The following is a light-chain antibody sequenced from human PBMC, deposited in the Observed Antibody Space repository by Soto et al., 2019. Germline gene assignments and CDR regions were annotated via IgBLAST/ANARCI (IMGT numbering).Light chain of an antibody. CDR3: QQRKHWPPIT. Sequence: EVELTQSPATLSLSPGETATLSCRASQSVDKFLAWYQQRPGQPPRLFIFDSSNRATGVPVRFSGSGSGTVFTLTIGSLEPEDSAVYYCQQRKHWPPITFGQGTRLEIK. J-gene: IGKJ5*01. V-gene: IGKV3-11*01. CDR1: QSVDKF. CDR2: DSS.